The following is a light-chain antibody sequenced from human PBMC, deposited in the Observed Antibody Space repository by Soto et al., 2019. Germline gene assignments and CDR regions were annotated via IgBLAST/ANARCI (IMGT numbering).Light chain of an antibody. CDR3: QHYNSYSEA. Sequence: DIQMTQAPSTLSGSVGDRVTITCRASQTISSWLAWYQQKPGKAPTLLIYKASTLKSGVPSRFSGSGSGTEFTLTISSLQPDDLATYYCQHYNSYSEAFGQGAQVELK. J-gene: IGKJ1*01. CDR2: KAS. V-gene: IGKV1-5*03. CDR1: QTISSW.